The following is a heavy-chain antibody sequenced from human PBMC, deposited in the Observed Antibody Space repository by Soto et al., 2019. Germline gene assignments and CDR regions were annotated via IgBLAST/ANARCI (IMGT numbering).Heavy chain of an antibody. CDR2: TYYRSRWYT. J-gene: IGHJ6*02. V-gene: IGHV6-1*01. CDR1: GDSVSSNSAA. CDR3: VAEARVSETSYNAPKDYYYSAMDV. Sequence: SQTLSLTCAISGDSVSSNSAAWNWIRRSPSRGLEWLGRTYYRSRWYTDYAVSVKSRITINPDTSKNQFSLQLNSVTPEDTAVYYCVAEARVSETSYNAPKDYYYSAMDVWGQGTTVTVSS. D-gene: IGHD3-10*01.